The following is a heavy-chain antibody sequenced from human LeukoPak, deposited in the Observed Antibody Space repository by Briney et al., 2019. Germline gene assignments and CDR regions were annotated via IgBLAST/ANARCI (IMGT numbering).Heavy chain of an antibody. CDR1: GYTFISYG. CDR2: INPSGGST. D-gene: IGHD3-22*01. J-gene: IGHJ4*02. CDR3: ARDPRDYYYDSSGYFPPDY. Sequence: GASVKVSCKASGYTFISYGISWVRQAPGQGLEWMGIINPSGGSTSYAQKFQGRVTMTRDTSTGTVYMELSSLRSEDTAVYYCARDPRDYYYDSSGYFPPDYWGQGTLVTVSS. V-gene: IGHV1-46*01.